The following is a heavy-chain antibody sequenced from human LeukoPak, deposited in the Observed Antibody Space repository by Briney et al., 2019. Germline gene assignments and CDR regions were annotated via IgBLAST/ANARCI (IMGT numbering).Heavy chain of an antibody. Sequence: ASVKVSCKASGYTFINYFLHWVRQAPGQGLEWMGRINPNTGGTNYARKFQGRIIMTRDTSINTAYMELTRLRSDDTAVYYCARKGDYEVDFDYWGQGTLVTVSS. CDR3: ARKGDYEVDFDY. D-gene: IGHD4-17*01. CDR2: INPNTGGT. V-gene: IGHV1-2*06. CDR1: GYTFINYF. J-gene: IGHJ4*02.